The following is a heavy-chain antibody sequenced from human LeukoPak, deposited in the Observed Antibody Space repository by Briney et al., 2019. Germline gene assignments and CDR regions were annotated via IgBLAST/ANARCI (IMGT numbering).Heavy chain of an antibody. CDR1: SGSISSYY. CDR3: ARSHFLGSRGWYYG. CDR2: IYYSGST. D-gene: IGHD6-19*01. J-gene: IGHJ4*02. V-gene: IGHV4-59*01. Sequence: SETLSLTCTVSSGSISSYYWSWIRQPPGKGLVWIGYIYYSGSTNYNPSLKSRVTISVDTSKNQFSLKLSSVTAADTAVYYCARSHFLGSRGWYYGWGQGTLVTVSS.